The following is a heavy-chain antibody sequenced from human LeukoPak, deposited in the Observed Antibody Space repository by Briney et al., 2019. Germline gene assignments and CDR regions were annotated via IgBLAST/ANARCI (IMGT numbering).Heavy chain of an antibody. V-gene: IGHV1-69*13. CDR1: GGTFSSYA. J-gene: IGHJ4*02. CDR2: IIPIFGTA. Sequence: ASVKVSCKASGGTFSSYAISWVRQAPGQGLEWMGGIIPIFGTANYAQKFQGRVTITADESTNTAYLEISSLTSDDPAVYYCARCSPGDSSNFYAVLQYWGQGTQVTVST. CDR3: ARCSPGDSSNFYAVLQY. D-gene: IGHD3-22*01.